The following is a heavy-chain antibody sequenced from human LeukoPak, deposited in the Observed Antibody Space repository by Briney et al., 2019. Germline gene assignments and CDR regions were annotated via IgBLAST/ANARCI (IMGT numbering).Heavy chain of an antibody. D-gene: IGHD3-10*01. CDR2: IYHSGGT. Sequence: SETLSLTCAVSGFSISSGYYWGWIRQPPGKGLEWIGSIYHSGGTYYNPSLKSRVTISVDTSKNQFSLKLSAVTAADTAVYYCASMVRGFDYWGQGTLVTVSA. CDR1: GFSISSGYY. V-gene: IGHV4-38-2*01. J-gene: IGHJ4*02. CDR3: ASMVRGFDY.